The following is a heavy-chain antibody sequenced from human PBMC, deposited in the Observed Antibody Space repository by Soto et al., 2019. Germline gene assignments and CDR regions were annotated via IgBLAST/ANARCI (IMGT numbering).Heavy chain of an antibody. CDR2: INSDGSST. J-gene: IGHJ6*02. Sequence: EVQLVESGGGLVQPGGSLRLSCAASGFTFSSYWMHWARQAPGKGLVWVSRINSDGSSTSYADSVKGRFTISRDNAKNTLYLQMNSQRAEDTAVYYCARGIVVVVAATPLGMDVWGQGTTVTVSS. CDR3: ARGIVVVVAATPLGMDV. D-gene: IGHD2-15*01. CDR1: GFTFSSYW. V-gene: IGHV3-74*01.